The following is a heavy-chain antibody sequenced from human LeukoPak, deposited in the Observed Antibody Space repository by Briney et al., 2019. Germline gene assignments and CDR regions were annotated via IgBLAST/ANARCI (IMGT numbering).Heavy chain of an antibody. J-gene: IGHJ5*02. CDR3: ARGIQLWTHLTT. D-gene: IGHD5-18*01. V-gene: IGHV3-30*04. CDR2: ISYDGSNK. Sequence: GRSLRLSCAASGFTFSSYAIHWVRQAPGKGLEWVAVISYDGSNKYYADSMKGRFTISRDNSKNTLYLQMNSLRAEDTAVYYCARGIQLWTHLTTWGQGTLVTVSS. CDR1: GFTFSSYA.